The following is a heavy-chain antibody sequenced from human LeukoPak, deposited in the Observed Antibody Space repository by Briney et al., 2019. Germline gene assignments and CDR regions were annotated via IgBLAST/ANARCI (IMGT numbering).Heavy chain of an antibody. CDR3: ARNPKSVLLWFGELFDY. CDR1: GYTFTSYG. CDR2: ISAYNGNT. J-gene: IGHJ4*02. D-gene: IGHD3-10*01. Sequence: EASVKVSCKASGYTFTSYGISWVRQAPGQGLEWMGWISAYNGNTNYAQKLQGRVTMTTDTSTSTAYMELRSLRSDDTAVYYCARNPKSVLLWFGELFDYWGQGTLVTVSS. V-gene: IGHV1-18*01.